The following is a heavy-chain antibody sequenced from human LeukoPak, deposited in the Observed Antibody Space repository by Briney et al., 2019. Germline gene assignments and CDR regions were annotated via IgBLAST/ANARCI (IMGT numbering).Heavy chain of an antibody. Sequence: SGPTLFKPTQTLTLTCTFSGFSLNTYGVGVGWIRQPPVKALEWLALIYWNDDKRYIPSLKSRLTITKDTSKNQVVLTMTNMDPVDTATYYCARNPYYYGSGVLSTWGQGTLVTVSS. CDR1: GFSLNTYGVG. CDR2: IYWNDDK. J-gene: IGHJ5*02. V-gene: IGHV2-5*01. CDR3: ARNPYYYGSGVLST. D-gene: IGHD3-10*01.